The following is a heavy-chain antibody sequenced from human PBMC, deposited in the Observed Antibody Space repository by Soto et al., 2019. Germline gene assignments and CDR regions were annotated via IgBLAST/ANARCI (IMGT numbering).Heavy chain of an antibody. CDR1: GGSISSYY. Sequence: PSETLSLTCTVSGGSISSYYWSWIRQPPGKGLEWIGYIYYSGSTNYNPSLKSRVTISVNTSKNQFSLKLTSVTAADTAVYYCARGLNYDSSGYYFDSWGQGTLVTVSS. D-gene: IGHD3-22*01. V-gene: IGHV4-59*01. J-gene: IGHJ4*02. CDR2: IYYSGST. CDR3: ARGLNYDSSGYYFDS.